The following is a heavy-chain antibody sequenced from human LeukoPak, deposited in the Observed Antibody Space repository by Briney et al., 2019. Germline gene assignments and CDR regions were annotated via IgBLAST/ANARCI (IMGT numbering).Heavy chain of an antibody. Sequence: GGSQRLTCSACGFTFKSYAMHWVRQAPGKGLEYVSSINTNGANTYYADSVKGRLTISRDNSRNTVYVQMNSLTPEDTAVYYCVKGLDYSSSQMDSWGQGTLVTVSS. J-gene: IGHJ4*02. CDR2: INTNGANT. CDR1: GFTFKSYA. CDR3: VKGLDYSSSQMDS. V-gene: IGHV3-64*05. D-gene: IGHD6-6*01.